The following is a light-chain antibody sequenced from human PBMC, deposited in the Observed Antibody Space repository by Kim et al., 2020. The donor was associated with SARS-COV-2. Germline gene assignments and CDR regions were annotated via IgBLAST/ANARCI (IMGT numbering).Light chain of an antibody. V-gene: IGKV1-9*01. CDR1: QGISTY. CDR2: AAS. J-gene: IGKJ1*01. CDR3: QEVKSYPRT. Sequence: DIQLTQSPSFLSASVGDRVTITCRASQGISTYLAWYQQKPGKAPNLLIYAASTLQTGVPSRFSGSGSGTEFTLTISSLQPEDFATYYCQEVKSYPRTFGQGTKVDIK.